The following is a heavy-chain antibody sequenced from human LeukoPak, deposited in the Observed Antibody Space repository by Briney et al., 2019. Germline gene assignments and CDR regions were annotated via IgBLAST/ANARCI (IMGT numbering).Heavy chain of an antibody. CDR1: GFTFSNYW. Sequence: PGGSLRLSCAASGFTFSNYWMSWVRQAPGKGLEWVANIKQDGSENYSVDSVKGRFTISRDNTKNSLYLQMNSLRAEDTAVYYCARDHVGSGYFGWFDPWGQGTLVTVSS. V-gene: IGHV3-7*01. D-gene: IGHD3-22*01. CDR2: IKQDGSEN. CDR3: ARDHVGSGYFGWFDP. J-gene: IGHJ5*02.